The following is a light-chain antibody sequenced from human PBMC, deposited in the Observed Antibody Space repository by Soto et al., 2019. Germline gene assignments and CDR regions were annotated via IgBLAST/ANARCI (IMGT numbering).Light chain of an antibody. CDR1: QSISSW. CDR3: QQYSDSSGA. V-gene: IGKV1-5*03. J-gene: IGKJ1*01. CDR2: KAS. Sequence: DIQVTQSPSTLSASVGDRVTITCRASQSISSWLAWYQQKPGKAPKLLIYKASSLESGVPSRFSGSGSGTEFTLTISGLQPDDFATYYCQQYSDSSGAFGQGTKV.